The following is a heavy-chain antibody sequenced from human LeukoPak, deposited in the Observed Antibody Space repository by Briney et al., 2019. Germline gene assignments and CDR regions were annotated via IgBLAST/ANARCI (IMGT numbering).Heavy chain of an antibody. Sequence: ASVKISCKVSGYTFTDYYMHWVQQAPGKGLEWMGLVDPEDGETIYAEKFQGRVTITADTSTDTAYMELSSLRSEDTAVYYCARDPVTEPSRFDYWGQGTLVTVSS. V-gene: IGHV1-69-2*01. CDR3: ARDPVTEPSRFDY. CDR1: GYTFTDYY. J-gene: IGHJ4*02. CDR2: VDPEDGET. D-gene: IGHD4-17*01.